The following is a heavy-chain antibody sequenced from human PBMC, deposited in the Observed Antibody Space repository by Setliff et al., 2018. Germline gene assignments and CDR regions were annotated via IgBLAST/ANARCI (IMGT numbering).Heavy chain of an antibody. CDR1: GYTFTNCY. CDR2: INPSGGRL. D-gene: IGHD3-9*01. J-gene: IGHJ3*02. V-gene: IGHV1-46*01. Sequence: ASVKVSCKASGYTFTNCYIHWVRQTPGQGLEWMGIINPSGGRLSYAEKFQDRVTMTRDTSTNTVYMDLSSLRDDDTAVYYCAREVSTGENSGCDIWGQGTVVTV. CDR3: AREVSTGENSGCDI.